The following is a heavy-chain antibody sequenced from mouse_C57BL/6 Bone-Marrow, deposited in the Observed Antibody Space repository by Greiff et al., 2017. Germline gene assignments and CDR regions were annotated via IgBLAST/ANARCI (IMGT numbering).Heavy chain of an antibody. J-gene: IGHJ3*01. CDR3: TTSGLRRRAWFAY. CDR1: GFNIKDDY. D-gene: IGHD2-4*01. Sequence: VQLQQSGAELVRPGASVKLSCTASGFNIKDDYMHWVKQRPEQGLEWIGWIEPENGDTEYASKFQGKATITADTSSNTAYLQLSSLTSEDTAVYYCTTSGLRRRAWFAYWGQGTLVTVSA. CDR2: IEPENGDT. V-gene: IGHV14-4*01.